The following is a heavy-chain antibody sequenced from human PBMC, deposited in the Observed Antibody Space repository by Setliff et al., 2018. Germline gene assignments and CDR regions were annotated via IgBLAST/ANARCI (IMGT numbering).Heavy chain of an antibody. CDR1: GFTFSTYS. CDR2: ISPSSSHI. V-gene: IGHV3-21*01. D-gene: IGHD6-6*01. J-gene: IGHJ4*02. Sequence: GGSLRLSCAASGFTFSTYSLIWVRQAPGTGLEWVSSISPSSSHIYYADSAEGRFTISRDNAKNSLYLQLNSLRAEDTAVYYCAKRGHYSSSDGLSFDFWGQGTQVTVSS. CDR3: AKRGHYSSSDGLSFDF.